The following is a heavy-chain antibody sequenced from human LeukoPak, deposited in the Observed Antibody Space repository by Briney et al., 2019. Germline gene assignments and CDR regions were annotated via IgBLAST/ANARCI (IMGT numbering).Heavy chain of an antibody. CDR3: ARDSNDFWSYYFDY. CDR2: IKQDGSEK. V-gene: IGHV3-7*01. Sequence: GGSLRLSCAASGFTFSSNGMNWVRQAPGKGLEWVANIKQDGSEKYYVDSVKGRFTISRDNAKNSLYLQMNSLRAEDTAVYYCARDSNDFWSYYFDYWGRGTLVTVSS. D-gene: IGHD3-3*01. J-gene: IGHJ4*02. CDR1: GFTFSSNG.